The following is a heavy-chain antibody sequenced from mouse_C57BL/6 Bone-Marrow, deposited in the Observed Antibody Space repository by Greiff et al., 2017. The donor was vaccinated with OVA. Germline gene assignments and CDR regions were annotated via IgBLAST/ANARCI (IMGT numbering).Heavy chain of an antibody. V-gene: IGHV2-5*01. CDR1: GFSLTSYG. J-gene: IGHJ1*03. D-gene: IGHD2-3*01. CDR2: IWRGGST. CDR3: AKKMHFDGYWYFDV. Sequence: VQLQQSGPGLVQPSQSLSITCTVSGFSLTSYGVHWVRQSPGKGLEWLGVIWRGGSTDYNAAFMSRLSITKDNSKSQVFFKMNSLQADDTAIYYCAKKMHFDGYWYFDVWGTGTTVTVSS.